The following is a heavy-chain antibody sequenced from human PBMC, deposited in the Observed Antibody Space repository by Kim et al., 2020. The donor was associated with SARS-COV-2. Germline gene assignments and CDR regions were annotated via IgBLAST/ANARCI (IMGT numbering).Heavy chain of an antibody. D-gene: IGHD3-3*01. Sequence: AAAVKGRCTTSRDESKNTLFLQMNSRKHEDTAVYYCTDVWSPYYYYGMDVWGQGTTVTVSS. CDR3: TDVWSPYYYYGMDV. J-gene: IGHJ6*02. V-gene: IGHV3-15*01.